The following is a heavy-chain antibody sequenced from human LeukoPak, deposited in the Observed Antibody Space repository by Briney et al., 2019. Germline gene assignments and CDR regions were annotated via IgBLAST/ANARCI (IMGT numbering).Heavy chain of an antibody. CDR2: IYSGGST. J-gene: IGHJ6*02. CDR3: AREAAAAGASYYYYYGMDV. CDR1: GFTVSSNY. Sequence: GGSLRLSCAASGFTVSSNYMGWVRQAPGKGLEWVSVIYSGGSTYYADSVKGRFTISRDNSKNTLYLQMNSLRAEDTAVYYCAREAAAAGASYYYYYGMDVWGQGTTVTVSS. V-gene: IGHV3-66*01. D-gene: IGHD6-13*01.